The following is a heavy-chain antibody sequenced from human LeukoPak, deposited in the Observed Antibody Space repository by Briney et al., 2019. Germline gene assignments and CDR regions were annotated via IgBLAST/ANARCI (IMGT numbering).Heavy chain of an antibody. J-gene: IGHJ4*02. CDR2: INAGNGNT. CDR3: ARGVVVTAILGY. V-gene: IGHV1-3*01. D-gene: IGHD2-21*02. Sequence: GASVKVSCKASGYTFTSYAMHWVRRAPGQRLEWMGWINAGNGNTKYSQKFQGRVTITRDTSASTAYMELSSLRSEDTAVYYCARGVVVTAILGYWGQGTLVTVSS. CDR1: GYTFTSYA.